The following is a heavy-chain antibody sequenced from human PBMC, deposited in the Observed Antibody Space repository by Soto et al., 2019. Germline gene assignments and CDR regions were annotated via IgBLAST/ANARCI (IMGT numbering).Heavy chain of an antibody. CDR1: GFTFRNYD. J-gene: IGHJ6*02. Sequence: EVQLVESGGGLVQPGGSLRLSCEASGFTFRNYDMHWVRQGTGKGLEWVSGISAAGDPYYADSVEGRFTISRENAQNSFLLQMNSLRVGDTAVYYCARTDRDFYGLDVWGQGKTVIVSS. CDR3: ARTDRDFYGLDV. CDR2: ISAAGDP. V-gene: IGHV3-13*05.